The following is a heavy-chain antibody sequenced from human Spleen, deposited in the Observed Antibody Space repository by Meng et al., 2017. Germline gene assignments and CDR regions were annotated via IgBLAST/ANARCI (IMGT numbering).Heavy chain of an antibody. Sequence: GGSLRLSCTASGFTFGDYAMSWFRQAPGKGLEWVGFIRAKPYGATTEYAASVKGRFTISRDDSKNTVFLQINSLRAEDTAVYYCARSPIDKYDLSALPLDYWGQGTLVTVSS. J-gene: IGHJ4*02. CDR2: IRAKPYGATT. V-gene: IGHV3-49*03. CDR1: GFTFGDYA. D-gene: IGHD3-22*01. CDR3: ARSPIDKYDLSALPLDY.